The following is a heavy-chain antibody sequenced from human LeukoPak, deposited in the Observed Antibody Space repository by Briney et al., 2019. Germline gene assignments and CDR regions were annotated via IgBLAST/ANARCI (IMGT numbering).Heavy chain of an antibody. D-gene: IGHD3-10*01. CDR1: GYTFTSYG. CDR2: ISAYNGNT. CDR3: ARDSPLWFGDLFSHSNWFDP. Sequence: ASVKVSCKASGYTFTSYGISWVRQAPGQGLEWMGWISAYNGNTNYAQKLQGRVTMTTDTSTSTAYMELRSLRSDDTAVYYCARDSPLWFGDLFSHSNWFDPWGQGTLVTVSS. J-gene: IGHJ5*02. V-gene: IGHV1-18*01.